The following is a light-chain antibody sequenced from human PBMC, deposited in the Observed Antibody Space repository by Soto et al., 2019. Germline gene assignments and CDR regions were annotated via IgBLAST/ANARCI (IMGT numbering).Light chain of an antibody. CDR3: QQSDSIPVT. V-gene: IGKV1-39*01. CDR2: AAS. CDR1: QNIKRY. Sequence: DIQMTQSPSSLSASVGDRVIIACRASQNIKRYLNWYQQKPGKAPKFLIYAASGLQSGVPTRFSGGGSGTDFTLTINGLQPDDFATYYCQQSDSIPVTFGQVTKVEIK. J-gene: IGKJ2*01.